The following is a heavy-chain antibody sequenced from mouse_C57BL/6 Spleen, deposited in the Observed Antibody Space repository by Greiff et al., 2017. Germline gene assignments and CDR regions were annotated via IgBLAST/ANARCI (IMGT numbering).Heavy chain of an antibody. J-gene: IGHJ4*01. Sequence: VQLVESGPELVKPGASVKISCKASGYAFSSSWMNWVKQRPGKGLEWIGRIYPGDGDTNYNGKFKGKATLTADKSSSTAYMQLSSLTSEDSAVYFCARFPYDLYAMDYWGQGTSVTVSS. V-gene: IGHV1-82*01. D-gene: IGHD2-4*01. CDR3: ARFPYDLYAMDY. CDR1: GYAFSSSW. CDR2: IYPGDGDT.